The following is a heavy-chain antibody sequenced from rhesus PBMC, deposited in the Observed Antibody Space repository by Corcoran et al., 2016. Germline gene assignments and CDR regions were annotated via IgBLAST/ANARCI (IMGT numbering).Heavy chain of an antibody. D-gene: IGHD3-28*01. CDR1: GYTLTDYF. Sequence: QVQLVQSGAEVKKPGSSVKVSCKASGYTLTDYFMHWVRQAPRQGLECMGWINPYNGNTKYAQKVQGRFTMTRDTSTSTAYMELSSLRSEDTAVYYCARDPSITMIVVITQKWYFDLWGPGTPITISS. CDR2: INPYNGNT. CDR3: ARDPSITMIVVITQKWYFDL. V-gene: IGHV1S2*01. J-gene: IGHJ2*01.